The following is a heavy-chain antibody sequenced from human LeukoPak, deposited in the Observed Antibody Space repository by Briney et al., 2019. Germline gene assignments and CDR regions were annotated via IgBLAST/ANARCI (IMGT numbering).Heavy chain of an antibody. CDR2: ISSSSSYI. CDR3: ARDHVDTAMDGEYYFDY. D-gene: IGHD5-18*01. Sequence: GGSLRLSCAASGFTFSSYSMNWVRQAPGKGLEWVSSISSSSSYIYYADSVKGRFTISRDNAKNSLYLQMNSLRAEDTAVYYCARDHVDTAMDGEYYFDYWGQGTLVTV. J-gene: IGHJ4*02. V-gene: IGHV3-21*01. CDR1: GFTFSSYS.